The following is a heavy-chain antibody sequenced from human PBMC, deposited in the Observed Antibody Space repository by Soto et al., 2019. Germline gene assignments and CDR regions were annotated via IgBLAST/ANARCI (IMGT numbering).Heavy chain of an antibody. CDR1: GGSISSGGYY. CDR2: IYYSGST. D-gene: IGHD6-13*01. V-gene: IGHV4-31*03. J-gene: IGHJ4*02. Sequence: SETLSLTCTVSGGSISSGGYYWSWIRQHPGKGLEWIGYIYYSGSTYYNPSLKSRVTISVDTSKNQFSLKLSSVTAADTAVYYCAGGIAAAGTSYFDYWGQGTLVNSPQ. CDR3: AGGIAAAGTSYFDY.